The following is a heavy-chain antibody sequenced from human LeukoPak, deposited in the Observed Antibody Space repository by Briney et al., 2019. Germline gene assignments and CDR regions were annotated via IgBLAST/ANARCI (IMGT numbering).Heavy chain of an antibody. CDR3: ARGSNYVSDYYFDV. CDR2: VNHEGDS. V-gene: IGHV4-34*01. CDR1: GVSLRAYY. Sequence: SETLSLTCAVDGVSLRAYYWSWIRQSPEKGLEWIGEVNHEGDSIYSPSLKSRLTVSVDMSKNQFSLNLRSVTAADTAVYFCARGSNYVSDYYFDVWGKGTTVIVSS. J-gene: IGHJ6*03. D-gene: IGHD4-11*01.